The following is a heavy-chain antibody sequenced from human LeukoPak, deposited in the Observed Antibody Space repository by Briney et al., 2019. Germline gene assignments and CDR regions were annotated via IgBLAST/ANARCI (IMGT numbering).Heavy chain of an antibody. V-gene: IGHV3-23*01. CDR2: ISSSGGST. Sequence: GGSLRLSCAASGFTFSSYAMSWVRQAPGKGLEWVSAISSSGGSTYYADSVKGRFTISRDNSKNTLYLQMNSLRAEDTAVYYCAKESGYDSSGYYAFNYWGQGTLVTVSS. J-gene: IGHJ4*02. D-gene: IGHD3-22*01. CDR3: AKESGYDSSGYYAFNY. CDR1: GFTFSSYA.